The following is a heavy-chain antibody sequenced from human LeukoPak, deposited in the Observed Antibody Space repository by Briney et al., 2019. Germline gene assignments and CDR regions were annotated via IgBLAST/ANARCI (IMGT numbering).Heavy chain of an antibody. J-gene: IGHJ4*02. CDR3: ARLPYGATVPTYFDY. CDR2: IYYSGST. D-gene: IGHD1-26*01. CDR1: GGSISSGDYY. V-gene: IGHV4-30-4*01. Sequence: PSETLSLTCTVSGGSISSGDYYWSWIRQPPGKGLEWIGYIYYSGSTYYNPSLKSRVTISVDTSKNQFSLKLSSVTAADTAVYYYARLPYGATVPTYFDYWGQGTLVTVSS.